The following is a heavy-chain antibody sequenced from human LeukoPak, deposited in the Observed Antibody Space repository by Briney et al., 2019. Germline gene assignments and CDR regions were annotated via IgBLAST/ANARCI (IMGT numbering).Heavy chain of an antibody. D-gene: IGHD3-22*01. CDR2: IWYDGSNK. Sequence: GGSLRLSCAASGLTFSSYGMHWVRQAPGKGLEWVAVIWYDGSNKYYADSVKGRFTISRDNSKNTLYLQMNSLRAEDTAVYYCAKVTYDSSGYFDYWGQGTLVTVSS. J-gene: IGHJ4*02. CDR3: AKVTYDSSGYFDY. V-gene: IGHV3-30*02. CDR1: GLTFSSYG.